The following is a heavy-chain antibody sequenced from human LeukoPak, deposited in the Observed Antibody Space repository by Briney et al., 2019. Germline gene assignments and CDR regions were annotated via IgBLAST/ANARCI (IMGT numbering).Heavy chain of an antibody. J-gene: IGHJ2*01. CDR3: AREGCSTTSCYGYFDL. CDR1: GGSISRGDYY. CDR2: IYYSGST. D-gene: IGHD2-2*01. V-gene: IGHV4-30-4*01. Sequence: SVTLSLTCTVSGGSISRGDYYWSWIRQPPGKGLEWIGYIYYSGSTYYNPSLKSRVIISVDTSKNQFSLKLSSVTAADTAVYYFAREGCSTTSCYGYFDLWGRGTLVTVSS.